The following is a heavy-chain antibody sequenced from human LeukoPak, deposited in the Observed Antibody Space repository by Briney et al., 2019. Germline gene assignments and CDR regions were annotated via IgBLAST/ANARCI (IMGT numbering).Heavy chain of an antibody. J-gene: IGHJ4*02. CDR2: IHPGDSDA. Sequence: GESLKISCKASGYSFTTYLIAWVRPMPGKGLEWMAIIHPGDSDARYSPSFQGQVTVSVDKSISTAYLQWTSLKASDTAMYYCARELWGNLDYWGQGTLVTVSS. D-gene: IGHD3-10*01. CDR3: ARELWGNLDY. CDR1: GYSFTTYL. V-gene: IGHV5-51*01.